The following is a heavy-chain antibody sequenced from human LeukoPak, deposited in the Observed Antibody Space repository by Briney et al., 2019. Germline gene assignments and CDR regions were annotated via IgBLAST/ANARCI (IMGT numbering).Heavy chain of an antibody. CDR1: GFSFSSYE. D-gene: IGHD2-8*01. J-gene: IGHJ4*02. Sequence: GGSLRLSCAASGFSFSSYEMNWVCQAPGKGLEWVSYISSSGSTINYADSVKGRFTISRDNAKNSLYLQMNSLRAEDTAVYYCARDYYWYDYWGQGTLVTVSS. V-gene: IGHV3-48*03. CDR3: ARDYYWYDY. CDR2: ISSSGSTI.